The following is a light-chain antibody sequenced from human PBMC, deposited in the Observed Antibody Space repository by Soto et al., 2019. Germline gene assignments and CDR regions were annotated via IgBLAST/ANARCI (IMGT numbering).Light chain of an antibody. J-gene: IGKJ4*01. V-gene: IGKV3-15*01. CDR2: DAS. Sequence: EIVMTQSPATLSVSPGERATLSCRASQSVSSNLAWYRQPPGQAPRLLIYDASTRATGIPARFSGSGSGTEFTLTISSLQSEDFAVYYCQQYSNWPLPFGGGTTVEIK. CDR3: QQYSNWPLP. CDR1: QSVSSN.